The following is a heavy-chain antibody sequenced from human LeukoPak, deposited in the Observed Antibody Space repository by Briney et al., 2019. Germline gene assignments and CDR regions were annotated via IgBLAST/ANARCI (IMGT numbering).Heavy chain of an antibody. V-gene: IGHV4-39*02. CDR1: GGSISSSIYY. Sequence: NPSETLSLTCTVSGGSISSSIYYWGWIRQPPGKGLEWIGSIYYSGSTYYNPSLKSRVTISVDTSKNQFSLKLSSVTAADTAVYYCAREPYDYGDRPFDYWGQGTLVTVSS. CDR3: AREPYDYGDRPFDY. D-gene: IGHD4-17*01. CDR2: IYYSGST. J-gene: IGHJ4*02.